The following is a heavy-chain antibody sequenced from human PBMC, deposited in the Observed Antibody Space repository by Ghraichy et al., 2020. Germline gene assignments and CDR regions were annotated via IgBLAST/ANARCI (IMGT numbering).Heavy chain of an antibody. CDR1: GYSFSTTW. J-gene: IGHJ4*02. CDR2: IYPDDSET. CDR3: VSPPGSRGFDY. V-gene: IGHV5-51*01. Sequence: GESLNISCKGSGYSFSTTWIGWVRQMPGKGLEWMAIIYPDDSETKYSPSFQGQVTISVDKSIRTAYLQWSSLKASDTAMYYCVSPPGSRGFDYWGQGTLVTVSS. D-gene: IGHD2-15*01.